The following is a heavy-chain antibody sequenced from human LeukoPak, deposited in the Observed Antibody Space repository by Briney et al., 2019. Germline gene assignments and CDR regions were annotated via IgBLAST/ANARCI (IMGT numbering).Heavy chain of an antibody. CDR3: ARLEGRSRIWDYYYYMDV. V-gene: IGHV4-39*01. D-gene: IGHD3-16*01. CDR2: IYYSGST. J-gene: IGHJ6*03. CDR1: GGSISSSSYY. Sequence: SETLSLTCTVSGGSISSSSYYWGWIRQPPGKGLEWIGSIYYSGSTYYNPSLKSRVTISVDTSKNQFSLKLSSVTAADTAVYYCARLEGRSRIWDYYYYMDVWGKGTTVTVSS.